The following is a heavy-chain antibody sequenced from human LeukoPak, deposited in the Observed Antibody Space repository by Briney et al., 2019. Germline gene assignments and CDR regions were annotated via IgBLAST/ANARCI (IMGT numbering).Heavy chain of an antibody. J-gene: IGHJ4*02. CDR3: ARGGSTTRRIGYYFDY. Sequence: SEPLSLTCTVSGGSINSYYWNWIRQSPGQGLEWIGFIYSAGSTNYNPSLTSRVAISVDTSQNQFSLKLSSVTAADTAVYYCARGGSTTRRIGYYFDYWGQGALVTVSS. D-gene: IGHD6-13*01. CDR1: GGSINSYY. V-gene: IGHV4-59*01. CDR2: IYSAGST.